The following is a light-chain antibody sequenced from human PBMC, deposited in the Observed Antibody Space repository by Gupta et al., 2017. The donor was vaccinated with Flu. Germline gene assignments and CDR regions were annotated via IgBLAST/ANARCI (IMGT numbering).Light chain of an antibody. V-gene: IGKV1-5*03. CDR3: QQYYGPWT. J-gene: IGKJ1*01. CDR1: QNIKTW. CDR2: RAS. Sequence: DYQMTQSLSTLSASVGDRVTITCRASQNIKTWLAWFQRKPGEAPKLLIYRASTLETGVPSRFSGSGSGTEFTLTISSLQPDDFATYYCQQYYGPWTFGQGTKVEIK.